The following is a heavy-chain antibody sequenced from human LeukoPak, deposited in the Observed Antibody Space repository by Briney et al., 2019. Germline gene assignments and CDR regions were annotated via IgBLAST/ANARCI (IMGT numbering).Heavy chain of an antibody. D-gene: IGHD1-1*01. J-gene: IGHJ5*02. CDR2: INPNSGGT. Sequence: ASVKVSCKASGYTFTGYYMHWMRQAPGQGLEWMGRINPNSGGTNYAQKFQGRVTMTRDTSISIAYMELSSLRSEDTAVYYCARAARMQLLNWFDPWGQGTLVTVSS. CDR3: ARAARMQLLNWFDP. CDR1: GYTFTGYY. V-gene: IGHV1-2*06.